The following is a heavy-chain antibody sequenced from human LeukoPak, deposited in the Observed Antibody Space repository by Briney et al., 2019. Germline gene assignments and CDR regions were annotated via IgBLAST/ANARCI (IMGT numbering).Heavy chain of an antibody. CDR2: ISGSGGST. CDR3: AKGSSITMIVVVSPTFDY. V-gene: IGHV3-23*01. Sequence: GSLRLSCAASGFTFSSHAMSWVRQAPGKGLEWVSAISGSGGSTYYADSVKGRFTISRDNSKNTLYLQMNSLRAEDTAVYYCAKGSSITMIVVVSPTFDYWGQGTLVTVSS. D-gene: IGHD3-22*01. J-gene: IGHJ4*02. CDR1: GFTFSSHA.